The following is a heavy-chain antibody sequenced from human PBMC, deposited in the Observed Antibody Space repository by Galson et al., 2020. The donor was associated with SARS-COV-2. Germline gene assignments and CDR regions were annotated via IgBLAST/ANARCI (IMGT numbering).Heavy chain of an antibody. CDR1: GYTFTGYY. V-gene: IGHV1-2*02. CDR2: INPNSGGT. CDR3: ASACGYYGSGSYYTFDY. D-gene: IGHD3-10*01. J-gene: IGHJ4*02. Sequence: ASVKVSCKASGYTFTGYYMHWVRQAPGQGLEWMGWINPNSGGTNYAQKFQGRVTMTRDTSISTAYMELSRLRSDDTAVYYCASACGYYGSGSYYTFDYWGQGTLVTVSS.